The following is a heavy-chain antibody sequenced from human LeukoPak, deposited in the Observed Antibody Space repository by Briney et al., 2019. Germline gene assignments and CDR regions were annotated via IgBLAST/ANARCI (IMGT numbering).Heavy chain of an antibody. Sequence: SVKVSCKASGGTFSSYGVSWVRQAPGQGLEWMGGIIPMFGTADYAQKFQGRVTMTSNTSISTAYMELSGLRSEDTAIYYCARGPSYYDFHHWGQGTLVTVSS. CDR2: IIPMFGTA. D-gene: IGHD3-3*01. CDR1: GGTFSSYG. CDR3: ARGPSYYDFHH. V-gene: IGHV1-69*05. J-gene: IGHJ4*02.